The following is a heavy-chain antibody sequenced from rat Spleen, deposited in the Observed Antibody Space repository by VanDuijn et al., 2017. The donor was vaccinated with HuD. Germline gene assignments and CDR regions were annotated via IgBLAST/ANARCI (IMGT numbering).Heavy chain of an antibody. D-gene: IGHD1-10*01. CDR2: ISPSGVT. Sequence: EVQLVESGGGLVRPGGSLKLSCSVSGFTFSNFDMAWVRQAPTKGLEWVSSISPSGVTYYRDSVKGRFTISRDNAENSVYLQMNSLRSEDTATYYCAREDLETTFAFWGQGTLVTVSS. J-gene: IGHJ3*01. CDR1: GFTFSNFD. CDR3: AREDLETTFAF. V-gene: IGHV5S13*01.